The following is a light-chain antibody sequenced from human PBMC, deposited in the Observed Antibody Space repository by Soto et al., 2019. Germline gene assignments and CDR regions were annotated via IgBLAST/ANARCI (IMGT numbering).Light chain of an antibody. CDR1: QSISSTS. Sequence: EIVLTQSPGTLSLSPGERATLSCRASQSISSTSLAWYQQKPDQAPRLLISGTSSRATGIPDRFSGSGSGTDFSLTISRLEPEDFAVYYCQQYGSSPHHFGQGTRLEI. J-gene: IGKJ5*01. V-gene: IGKV3-20*01. CDR2: GTS. CDR3: QQYGSSPHH.